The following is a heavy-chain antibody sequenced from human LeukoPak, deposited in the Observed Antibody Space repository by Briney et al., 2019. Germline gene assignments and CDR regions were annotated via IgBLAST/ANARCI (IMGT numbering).Heavy chain of an antibody. V-gene: IGHV4-34*01. J-gene: IGHJ4*02. CDR1: GGSFSGYY. CDR2: INHSGST. Sequence: PSETLSLTCAVYGGSFSGYYWSWIRQPPGKGLEWIGEINHSGSTNYNPSLKSRVTISVDTSKNQFSLKLSSVTAADTAVYYCARGSIGFGFTYYFDYWGQGTLVTVSS. D-gene: IGHD3-3*01. CDR3: ARGSIGFGFTYYFDY.